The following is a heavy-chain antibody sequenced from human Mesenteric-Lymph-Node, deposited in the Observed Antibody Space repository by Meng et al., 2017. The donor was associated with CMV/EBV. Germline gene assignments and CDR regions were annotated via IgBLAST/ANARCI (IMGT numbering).Heavy chain of an antibody. J-gene: IGHJ4*02. CDR2: ISYSGST. D-gene: IGHD2-21*01. V-gene: IGHV4-31*03. CDR1: GGSINSDDYY. CDR3: ASGGAYCGGDCYSADY. Sequence: SETLSLTCTVSGGSINSDDYYWSWIRQHPGKGLEWIGYISYSGSTYYNPSLKSRVTISVDTSKNQFSLKLSSVTAADTAVYYCASGGAYCGGDCYSADYWGQGTLVTVSS.